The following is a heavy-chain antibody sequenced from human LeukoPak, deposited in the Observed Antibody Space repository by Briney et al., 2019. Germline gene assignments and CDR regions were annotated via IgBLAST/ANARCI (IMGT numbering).Heavy chain of an antibody. CDR3: ARDYSYRFDD. Sequence: PVGPLRLSCAAFCFTFSSFWMSWVRQASGKGPVWVAYINRDGRQKYYVDSVKGRFTISRDNAKNSLYLQMDNLRGEDTAVYYCARDYSYRFDDWGQGTLVTVSS. J-gene: IGHJ4*02. D-gene: IGHD3-16*02. V-gene: IGHV3-7*04. CDR2: INRDGRQK. CDR1: CFTFSSFW.